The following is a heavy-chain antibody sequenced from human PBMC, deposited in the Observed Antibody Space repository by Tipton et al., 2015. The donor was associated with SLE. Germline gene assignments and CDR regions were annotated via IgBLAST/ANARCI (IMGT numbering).Heavy chain of an antibody. CDR3: AGEVGDDAFDI. CDR2: IYHSGST. D-gene: IGHD1-26*01. J-gene: IGHJ3*02. V-gene: IGHV4-4*02. CDR1: GGSISSSNW. Sequence: TLSLTCAVSGGSISSSNWWSWVRQPPGKGLEWIGDIYHSGSTNYNPSLKSRVTISVDKSKNQFSLKLSSVTAADTAAYYCAGEVGDDAFDIWGQGTMVAVSS.